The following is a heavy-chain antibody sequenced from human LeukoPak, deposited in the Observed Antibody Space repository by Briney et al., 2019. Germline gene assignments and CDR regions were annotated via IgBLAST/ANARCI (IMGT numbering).Heavy chain of an antibody. D-gene: IGHD2-15*01. CDR1: GFTFDDYA. CDR2: ISWNSGNI. V-gene: IGHV3-9*03. CDR3: ARGYCSVSTCYYFDY. Sequence: GRSLRLSCAASGFTFDDYAMHWVRQAPGKGLEWVSGISWNSGNIDYADSVRGRFTISRDNAKNSPYLQMNSLRVEDMALYYCARGYCSVSTCYYFDYWGQGTLVTVSS. J-gene: IGHJ4*02.